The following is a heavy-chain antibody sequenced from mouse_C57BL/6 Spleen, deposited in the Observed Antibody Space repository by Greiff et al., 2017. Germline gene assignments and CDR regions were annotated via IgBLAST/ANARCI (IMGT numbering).Heavy chain of an antibody. J-gene: IGHJ1*03. CDR2: IYPGSGNT. CDR1: GYTFTDYY. D-gene: IGHD1-1*01. CDR3: ARGYCGSTYWYFDV. Sequence: VQGVESGAELVRPGASVKLSCKASGYTFTDYYINWVKQRPGQGLEWIARIYPGSGNTYYNEKFKGKATLTAEKSSSTAYMQLSSLTSEDSAVYFCARGYCGSTYWYFDVWGTGTTVTVSS. V-gene: IGHV1-76*01.